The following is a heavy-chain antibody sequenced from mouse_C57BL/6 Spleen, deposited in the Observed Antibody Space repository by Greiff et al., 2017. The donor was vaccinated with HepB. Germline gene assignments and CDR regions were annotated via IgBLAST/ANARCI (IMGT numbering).Heavy chain of an antibody. D-gene: IGHD2-1*01. Sequence: VQLQQSGPELVKPGASVKISCKASGYAFSSSWMNWVKQRPGKGLEWIGRIYPGDGDTNYNGKFKGKATLTADKSSSTAYMQLSSLTSADSAVYFCASLYYGNYYAMDYWGQGTSVTVSS. CDR3: ASLYYGNYYAMDY. CDR1: GYAFSSSW. V-gene: IGHV1-82*01. CDR2: IYPGDGDT. J-gene: IGHJ4*01.